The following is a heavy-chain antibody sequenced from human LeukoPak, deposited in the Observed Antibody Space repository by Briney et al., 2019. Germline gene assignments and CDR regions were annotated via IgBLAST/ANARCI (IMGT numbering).Heavy chain of an antibody. CDR3: ARGDSSGRFDY. V-gene: IGHV1-69*06. CDR1: GGTLSSYA. J-gene: IGHJ4*02. D-gene: IGHD6-19*01. Sequence: ASVKVSCKASGGTLSSYAISWVRQAPGQGLEWMGGIIPIFGTANYAQKFQGRVTITADKSTSTAYMELSSLRSEDTAVYYCARGDSSGRFDYWGQGTLVTVSS. CDR2: IIPIFGTA.